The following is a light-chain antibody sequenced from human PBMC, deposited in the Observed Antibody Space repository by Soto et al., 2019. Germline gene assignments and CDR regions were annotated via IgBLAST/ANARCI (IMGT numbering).Light chain of an antibody. CDR1: QSITTW. CDR2: KAS. J-gene: IGKJ1*01. CDR3: QQYEIYPRT. V-gene: IGKV1-5*03. Sequence: DIQRTQSPSTLSASVGDRVTITCRASQSITTWLAWYQQKPGKAPKLLISKASILESGVPSRFSGSGSGTEFTLTISSLQPDDFATYYCQQYEIYPRTFGQGTKVEIK.